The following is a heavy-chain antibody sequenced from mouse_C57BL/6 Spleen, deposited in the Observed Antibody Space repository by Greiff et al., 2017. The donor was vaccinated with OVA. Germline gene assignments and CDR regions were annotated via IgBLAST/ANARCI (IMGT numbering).Heavy chain of an antibody. CDR1: GYTFTGYW. CDR2: IFPGSGGT. J-gene: IGHJ2*01. D-gene: IGHD1-1*01. CDR3: AGPSATVPYYFDY. Sequence: VQLQQSGAELMKPGASVKLSCKATGYTFTGYWIEWVKQRPGHGLEWIGEIFPGSGGTNYNEKFKGKATLTADKSSNTAYMQLSSLTTDDAATYYCAGPSATVPYYFDYWGQGTTLTVSS. V-gene: IGHV1-9*01.